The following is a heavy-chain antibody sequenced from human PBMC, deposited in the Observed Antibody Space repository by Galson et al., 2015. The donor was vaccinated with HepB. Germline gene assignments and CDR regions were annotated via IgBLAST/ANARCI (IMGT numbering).Heavy chain of an antibody. CDR3: ARDSYSCRGCAFDI. J-gene: IGHJ3*02. CDR1: GFTFSSYS. V-gene: IGHV3-21*04. CDR2: ISGSTINT. D-gene: IGHD4-11*01. Sequence: SLRLSCAASGFTFSSYSMNWVRQTPGKGLEWVSGISGSTINTYYADSVKGRFTISRGNTKNSLYLQMNSLRAEDTAVYYCARDSYSCRGCAFDIWGQGTMVTVSS.